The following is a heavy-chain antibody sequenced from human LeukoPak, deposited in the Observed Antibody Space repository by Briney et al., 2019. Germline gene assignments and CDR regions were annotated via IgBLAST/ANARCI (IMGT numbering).Heavy chain of an antibody. Sequence: GESLKISCKGSGYSFTSYWIGWVRQMPGKGLEWMGIIYPGDSDTRYSPSFQGQVTISADKSISTAYLQWSSLKASDTAMYYCARLGDVNTDYGDYETPDWYFDLWGRGTLVTVSS. CDR3: ARLGDVNTDYGDYETPDWYFDL. V-gene: IGHV5-51*03. CDR2: IYPGDSDT. D-gene: IGHD4-17*01. J-gene: IGHJ2*01. CDR1: GYSFTSYW.